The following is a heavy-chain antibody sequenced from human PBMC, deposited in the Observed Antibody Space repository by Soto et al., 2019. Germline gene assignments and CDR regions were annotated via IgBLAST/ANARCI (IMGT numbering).Heavy chain of an antibody. CDR2: ISENGVNK. CDR1: GFTFTSFA. V-gene: IGHV3-30*09. D-gene: IGHD2-8*01. J-gene: IGHJ4*02. Sequence: GGSLRLSCIASGFTFTSFAIHWVRQAPGKGLEWVAVISENGVNKYSAESVRGRFVISRDNSKNTVELEMNSLRPEDTAIYFCARRLTKTVSALGYWGQGTLVTVSS. CDR3: ARRLTKTVSALGY.